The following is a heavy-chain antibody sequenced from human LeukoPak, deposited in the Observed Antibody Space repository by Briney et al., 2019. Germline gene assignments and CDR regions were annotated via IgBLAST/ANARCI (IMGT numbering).Heavy chain of an antibody. CDR1: GVTFSSYA. J-gene: IGHJ4*02. CDR3: AKRGYYDFWSGPTDDY. D-gene: IGHD3-3*01. V-gene: IGHV3-23*01. CDR2: ITGSGGST. Sequence: GGSLRLSCAASGVTFSSYAMSWVRQAPGKGLEWVSAITGSGGSTYYPDSVKGRFTISRDNSKNTLYLQMNSLRAEDTAVYYCAKRGYYDFWSGPTDDYWGQGTLVTVSS.